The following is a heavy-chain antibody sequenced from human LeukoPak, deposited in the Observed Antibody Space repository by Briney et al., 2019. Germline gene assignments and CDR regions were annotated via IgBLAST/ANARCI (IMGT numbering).Heavy chain of an antibody. V-gene: IGHV4-34*01. CDR1: GGSFSGYY. CDR3: ARGRSALGSPGYCSSTSCRYYYYGMDV. Sequence: SETLSLTCAVYGGSFSGYYWSWIRQPPGKGLEWIGEINHSGSTNYNPSLKSRVTISVDTSKNPFSLKLSSVTAADTAVYYCARGRSALGSPGYCSSTSCRYYYYGMDVWGQGTTVTVSS. D-gene: IGHD2-2*03. J-gene: IGHJ6*02. CDR2: INHSGST.